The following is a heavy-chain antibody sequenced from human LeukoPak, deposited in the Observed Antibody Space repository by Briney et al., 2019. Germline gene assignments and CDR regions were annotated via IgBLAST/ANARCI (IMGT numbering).Heavy chain of an antibody. CDR2: ISSSGGTI. J-gene: IGHJ5*02. D-gene: IGHD3-3*01. V-gene: IGHV3-11*01. Sequence: GGSLRLSCAASGFTFSDYYMSWSRQAPGKGLEWGSYISSSGGTIYYADSVKGRFTISRDNAKNSLYLQMNSLRAEDTAVYYCARDKGRRTAYYDFWSGYYPVNWFDPWGQGTLVTVSS. CDR3: ARDKGRRTAYYDFWSGYYPVNWFDP. CDR1: GFTFSDYY.